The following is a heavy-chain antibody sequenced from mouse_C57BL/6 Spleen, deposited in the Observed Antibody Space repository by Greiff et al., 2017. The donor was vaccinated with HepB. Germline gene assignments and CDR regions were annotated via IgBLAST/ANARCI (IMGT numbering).Heavy chain of an antibody. J-gene: IGHJ2*01. CDR3: TRDYGSSYGGYFDY. CDR1: GFTFSSYS. D-gene: IGHD1-1*01. CDR2: ISSGGDYI. Sequence: EVKLVESGEGLVKPGGSLKLSCAASGFTFSSYSMSWVRQTPEKRLEWVAYISSGGDYIYYADTVKGRFTISRDNARNTLYLQMSSLKSEDTAMYYGTRDYGSSYGGYFDYWGQGTTLTVSS. V-gene: IGHV5-9-1*02.